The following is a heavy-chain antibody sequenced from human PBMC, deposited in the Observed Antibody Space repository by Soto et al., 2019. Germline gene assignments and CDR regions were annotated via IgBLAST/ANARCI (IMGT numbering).Heavy chain of an antibody. Sequence: PGGSLRLSCAASGFTFDDYAMHWVRQAPGKGLEWVSGISWNSGSIGYADSVKGRFTISRDNAKNSLYLQMNSLRAEDTALYYCAKAIDMVATEAWVDYWGQGTLVTVSS. D-gene: IGHD5-12*01. CDR2: ISWNSGSI. V-gene: IGHV3-9*01. CDR1: GFTFDDYA. CDR3: AKAIDMVATEAWVDY. J-gene: IGHJ4*02.